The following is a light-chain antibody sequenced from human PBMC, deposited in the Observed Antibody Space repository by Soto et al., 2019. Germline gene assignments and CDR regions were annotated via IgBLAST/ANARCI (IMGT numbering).Light chain of an antibody. Sequence: DIQMTQSPSSVSASVGDRVTITCRASQGISSWLAWYQQKPGKAPKLLIYAASSLQSGVPSRFSRNGSGTDFTLTISSLQPDGFAAYYGEQSNSFPYAFGQGAKLEIK. V-gene: IGKV1-12*01. CDR2: AAS. CDR3: EQSNSFPYA. J-gene: IGKJ2*01. CDR1: QGISSW.